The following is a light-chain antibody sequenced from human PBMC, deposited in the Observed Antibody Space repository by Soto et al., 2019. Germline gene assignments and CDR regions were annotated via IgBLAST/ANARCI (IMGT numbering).Light chain of an antibody. CDR3: ATWDSSLIAGL. J-gene: IGLJ2*01. CDR1: NSNIGNNY. V-gene: IGLV1-51*01. Sequence: QSVLTQPPSVSADPGQKVTISCSGSNSNIGNNYVSWYQHLPGTAPKLLIYDDNKRPSGIPDRFSGTKSGTSATLGISGLQTGDEADYYCATWDSSLIAGLFGGGTKLTVL. CDR2: DDN.